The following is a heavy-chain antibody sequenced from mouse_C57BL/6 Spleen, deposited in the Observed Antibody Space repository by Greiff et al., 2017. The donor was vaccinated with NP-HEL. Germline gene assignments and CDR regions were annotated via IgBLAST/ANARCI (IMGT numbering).Heavy chain of an antibody. CDR1: GFNIKDYY. Sequence: EVKLMESGAELVRPGASVKLSCTASGFNIKDYYMHWVKQRPEQGLEWIGRIDPEDGDTEYAPKFQGKATMTADTSSNTAYLQLSSLTSEDTAVYYCTAYYDGYFFAYWGQGTLVTVSA. CDR3: TAYYDGYFFAY. J-gene: IGHJ3*01. CDR2: IDPEDGDT. V-gene: IGHV14-1*01. D-gene: IGHD2-3*01.